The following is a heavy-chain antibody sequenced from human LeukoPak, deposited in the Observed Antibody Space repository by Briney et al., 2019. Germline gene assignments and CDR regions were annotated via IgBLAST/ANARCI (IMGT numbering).Heavy chain of an antibody. CDR1: GYTFTGYY. Sequence: ASVKVSCKASGYTFTGYYMHWVRQAPGQGLEWMGWINPNSGGTNYAQKFQGRVTMTWDTSISTAYMELSRLRSDDTAVYYCAREVITFGGVIARDYWGQGTLVTVSS. CDR2: INPNSGGT. CDR3: AREVITFGGVIARDY. J-gene: IGHJ4*02. V-gene: IGHV1-2*02. D-gene: IGHD3-16*02.